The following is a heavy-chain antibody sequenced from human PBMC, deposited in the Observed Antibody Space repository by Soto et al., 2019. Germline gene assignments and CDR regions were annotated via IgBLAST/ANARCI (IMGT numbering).Heavy chain of an antibody. J-gene: IGHJ4*02. D-gene: IGHD1-26*01. V-gene: IGHV3-30*18. Sequence: PGGSLRLSCAASGFTFSSYGMHWVHQAPGKGLEWVAVISYDGSNKYYADSVKSRFTISRDNSKNTLYLQMNSLRAEDTAVYYCAKEGGLSGSYYISSSYYFDYWGQGTLVTVSS. CDR1: GFTFSSYG. CDR2: ISYDGSNK. CDR3: AKEGGLSGSYYISSSYYFDY.